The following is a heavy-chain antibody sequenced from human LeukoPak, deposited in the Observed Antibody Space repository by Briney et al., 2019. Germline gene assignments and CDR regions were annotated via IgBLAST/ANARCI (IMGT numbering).Heavy chain of an antibody. Sequence: GGSLRLPCAASGFTFGSCWMNWVRQTPGKGLEWVANLNQDGSQKFYVDSVKGRFTISRDNANNSLYLQMNSLRAEDTAVYYCAREYSGSYYGAFDIWGQGTMVTVSS. CDR1: GFTFGSCW. J-gene: IGHJ3*02. CDR3: AREYSGSYYGAFDI. CDR2: LNQDGSQK. D-gene: IGHD1-26*01. V-gene: IGHV3-7*01.